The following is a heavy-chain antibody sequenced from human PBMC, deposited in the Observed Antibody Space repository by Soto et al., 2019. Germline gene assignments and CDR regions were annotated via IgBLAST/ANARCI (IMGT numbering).Heavy chain of an antibody. CDR1: GFTFSSYS. V-gene: IGHV3-21*01. CDR3: ARVASVVVPAAWNFDY. D-gene: IGHD2-2*01. CDR2: ISSSSSYI. Sequence: GGSLRLSCAASGFTFSSYSMNWVRQAPGKGLEWVSSISSSSSYIYYADSVKGRFTISRDNAKNSLYLQMNSLRAEDTAVYYCARVASVVVPAAWNFDYWGQGTLVTVSS. J-gene: IGHJ4*02.